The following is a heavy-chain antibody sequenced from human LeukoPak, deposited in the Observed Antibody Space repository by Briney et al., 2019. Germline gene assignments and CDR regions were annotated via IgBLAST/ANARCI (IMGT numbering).Heavy chain of an antibody. D-gene: IGHD6-6*01. Sequence: PSETLSLTCTVSGGSINSLYWNWIRQPPGKGLEWIGYIYYSGSTNYNPSLKSRVTISVDTSKNQLSLRLTSVTAADTAVYYCARVDYTTSSPYLLPDSWGQGTLVTVSS. CDR1: GGSINSLY. V-gene: IGHV4-59*11. J-gene: IGHJ4*02. CDR2: IYYSGST. CDR3: ARVDYTTSSPYLLPDS.